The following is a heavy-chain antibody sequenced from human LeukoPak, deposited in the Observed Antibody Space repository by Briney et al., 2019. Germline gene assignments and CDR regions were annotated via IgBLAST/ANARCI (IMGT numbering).Heavy chain of an antibody. Sequence: SETLSLTCTVSSGSISTSNYYWGWVRQPPGKALEWIGNIFYSGSTYYSPSLKSRVTISLDTSRNQFSLKLNSVTAADTAVYYCARGVLDWGQGTLVTVSS. J-gene: IGHJ4*02. CDR1: SGSISTSNYY. V-gene: IGHV4-39*07. CDR3: ARGVLD. CDR2: IFYSGST.